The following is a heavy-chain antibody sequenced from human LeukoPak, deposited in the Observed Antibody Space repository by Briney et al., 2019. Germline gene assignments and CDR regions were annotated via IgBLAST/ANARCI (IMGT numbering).Heavy chain of an antibody. CDR1: GYSFTSYW. D-gene: IGHD6-19*01. CDR3: ARHRPHTDSNSVADYYFDY. Sequence: GEPLNISCKASGYSFTSYWIGWVRQLPGKGLEWMGIIYPGDSDTRYSPSFQGQVTISADKSISTAYLQWSSLKASDTAMYYCARHRPHTDSNSVADYYFDYWGQGTLVTVSS. CDR2: IYPGDSDT. J-gene: IGHJ4*02. V-gene: IGHV5-51*01.